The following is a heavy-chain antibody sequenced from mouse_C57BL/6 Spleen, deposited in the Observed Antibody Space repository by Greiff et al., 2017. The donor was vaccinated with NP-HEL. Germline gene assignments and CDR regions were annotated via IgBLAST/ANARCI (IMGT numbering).Heavy chain of an antibody. Sequence: EVKLMESGGGLVKPGGSLKLSCAASGFTFSSYAMSWVRQTPEKRLEWVATISDGGSYTYYPDNVKGRFTISRDNAKNNLYLQMSHLKSEDTAMYYCARDGGYGFDYWGQGTTLTVSS. CDR2: ISDGGSYT. J-gene: IGHJ2*01. CDR3: ARDGGYGFDY. V-gene: IGHV5-4*01. D-gene: IGHD2-2*01. CDR1: GFTFSSYA.